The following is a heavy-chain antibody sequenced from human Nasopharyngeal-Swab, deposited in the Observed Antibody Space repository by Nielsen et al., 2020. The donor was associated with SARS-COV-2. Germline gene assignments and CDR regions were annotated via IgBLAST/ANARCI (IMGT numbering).Heavy chain of an antibody. CDR3: AKKYGTRGWYVGLDY. Sequence: GESLKISCAASGFGSSAFAMSWVRQAPGKGLEWVSAAGGNDGSTFYADSVRGRFTISRDNSKNTLYLQMNSLRAEDTALYYCAKKYGTRGWYVGLDYWGQGTQVTVSS. D-gene: IGHD6-19*01. CDR1: GFGSSAFA. CDR2: AGGNDGST. J-gene: IGHJ4*02. V-gene: IGHV3-23*01.